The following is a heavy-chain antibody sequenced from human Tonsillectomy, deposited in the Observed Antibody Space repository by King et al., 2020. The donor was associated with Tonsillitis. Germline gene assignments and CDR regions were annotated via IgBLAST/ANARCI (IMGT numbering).Heavy chain of an antibody. CDR2: IYYSWST. Sequence: LQLQESGPGLVKPSETLSLTCTVSGGSISSSSYYWGWIRQPPGQGLEWSGSIYYSWSTYYNPSLKSRVTISVDTSKNQFSLKLSSVTAADTAMYYCASAYSSGFYYYYGMDVWGQGTTVTVSS. CDR3: ASAYSSGFYYYYGMDV. CDR1: GGSISSSSYY. J-gene: IGHJ6*02. V-gene: IGHV4-39*01. D-gene: IGHD6-19*01.